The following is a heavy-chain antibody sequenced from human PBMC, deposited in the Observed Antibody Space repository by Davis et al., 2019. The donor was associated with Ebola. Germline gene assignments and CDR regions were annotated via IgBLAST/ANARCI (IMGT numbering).Heavy chain of an antibody. Sequence: ASVKVSCKASGYTFTGYYIHWVRQAPGQGLEWIGWINPVSGGTNYARNFQGRVTMTRDTSISTAYVELRGLKSDDTAIYYCARDNSKVGALSAYWGQGTLVTVSA. CDR1: GYTFTGYY. J-gene: IGHJ4*02. CDR2: INPVSGGT. CDR3: ARDNSKVGALSAY. V-gene: IGHV1-2*02. D-gene: IGHD1-26*01.